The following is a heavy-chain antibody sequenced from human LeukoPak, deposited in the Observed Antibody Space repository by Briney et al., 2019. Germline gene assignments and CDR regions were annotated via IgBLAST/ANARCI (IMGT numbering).Heavy chain of an antibody. CDR2: IFYSGST. D-gene: IGHD3-10*01. CDR3: ARLRGVIVYYGMDV. CDR1: GGSISSYY. Sequence: KPSETLSLTCTVSGGSISSYYWSRIRQPPGKGLEWIGYIFYSGSTNYNPSLKSRVTISVDTSKNQFSLKLSSVTAADTAVYYCARLRGVIVYYGMDVWGQGTTVTVSS. J-gene: IGHJ6*02. V-gene: IGHV4-59*01.